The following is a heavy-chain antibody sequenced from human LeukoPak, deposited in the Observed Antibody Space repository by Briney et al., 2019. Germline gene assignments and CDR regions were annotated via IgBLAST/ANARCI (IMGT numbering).Heavy chain of an antibody. Sequence: SETLSLTCAVYGGSFSGYYWSWIRQPPGKGLEWIGYIYYSGSTNYNPSLKSRVTISVDTSKNQFSLKLSSVTAADTAVYYCARGSDSSSHPPVAFDIWGQGTMVTVSS. D-gene: IGHD6-13*01. CDR2: IYYSGST. J-gene: IGHJ3*02. V-gene: IGHV4-59*01. CDR3: ARGSDSSSHPPVAFDI. CDR1: GGSFSGYY.